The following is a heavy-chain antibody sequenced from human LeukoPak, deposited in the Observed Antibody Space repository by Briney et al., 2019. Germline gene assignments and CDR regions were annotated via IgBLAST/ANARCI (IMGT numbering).Heavy chain of an antibody. D-gene: IGHD3-22*01. CDR2: ISSSTTYI. J-gene: IGHJ4*02. Sequence: GGSLRLSCAASGFTFTSYTMNWVRQAPGKGLEWVSSISSSTTYIYYADSVKGRFTISRDPAKNSLYLQMNSLRAEDTAVYYCARSAYYYDDSSGFPDYWGQGTLVTVSS. CDR3: ARSAYYYDDSSGFPDY. V-gene: IGHV3-21*01. CDR1: GFTFTSYT.